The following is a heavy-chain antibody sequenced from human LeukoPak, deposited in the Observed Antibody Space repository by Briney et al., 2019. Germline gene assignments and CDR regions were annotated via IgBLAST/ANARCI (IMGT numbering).Heavy chain of an antibody. CDR3: ARSFDYGDYSGDY. D-gene: IGHD4-17*01. CDR2: INPNSGGT. CDR1: GYTFTGYY. Sequence: ASVTVSCKASGYTFTGYYTHWVRQAPGQGLEWMGRINPNSGGTNYAQKFQGRVTMTRDTSISTAYMELSRLRSDDTAVYYCARSFDYGDYSGDYWGQGTLVTVSS. J-gene: IGHJ4*02. V-gene: IGHV1-2*06.